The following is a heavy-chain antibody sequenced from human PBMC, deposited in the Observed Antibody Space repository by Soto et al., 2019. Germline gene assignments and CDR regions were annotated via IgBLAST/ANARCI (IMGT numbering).Heavy chain of an antibody. J-gene: IGHJ4*02. CDR1: GGTFSNYA. Sequence: QVRLVQSGAEVQKPGSSVKVSCKASGGTFSNYAIAWVRQAPGQGLEWMGGLILPFGTPNSAQKFQGRVTISADESMTTTSMELSGLTSEDTAVYYCARGPDDEGYFDYWGRGTLVTVSS. CDR2: LILPFGTP. V-gene: IGHV1-69*12. CDR3: ARGPDDEGYFDY. D-gene: IGHD3-3*01.